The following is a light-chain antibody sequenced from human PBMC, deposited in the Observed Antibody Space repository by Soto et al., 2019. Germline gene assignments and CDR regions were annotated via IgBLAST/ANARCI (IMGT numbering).Light chain of an antibody. V-gene: IGLV2-8*01. CDR2: EVV. Sequence: QSVLTQPPSASGSPGQSVTISCTETKNDIGVYDFVSWYQHHPGKAPRLIIYEVVQRPSGVPDRFSGSKSGNTASLTASGLQAADEADYFCKSYAGSNTYVFGSGTKVTVL. J-gene: IGLJ1*01. CDR1: KNDIGVYDF. CDR3: KSYAGSNTYV.